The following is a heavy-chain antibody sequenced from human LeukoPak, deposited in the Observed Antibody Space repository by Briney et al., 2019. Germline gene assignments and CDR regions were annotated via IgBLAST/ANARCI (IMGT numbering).Heavy chain of an antibody. V-gene: IGHV3-23*01. CDR2: ISGSTGST. CDR3: AKGFGGNSDLDY. CDR1: GFTLSNYA. Sequence: GGSLRLSCAASGFTLSNYAMNWVRQAPGKGLEWVSLISGSTGSTYYADSVKGRCTISGDHSKNTLYLQVNSLRAEDTAVYYCAKGFGGNSDLDYWGQGTLVTVSS. J-gene: IGHJ4*02. D-gene: IGHD4-23*01.